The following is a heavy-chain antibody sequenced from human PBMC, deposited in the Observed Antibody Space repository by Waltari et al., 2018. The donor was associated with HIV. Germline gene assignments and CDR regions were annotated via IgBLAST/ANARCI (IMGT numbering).Heavy chain of an antibody. CDR3: VRDIYYGSGSYWDY. CDR1: GFNLKNYE. Sequence: EVHLVESGGGLKPPGGSLRLSCEVSGFNLKNYEMNWVRQAPGKGLEWVSYIDTTGTTIHYADSVRGRFTIFRNTVSNSLFLHMNNLKTEDTATYYCVRDIYYGSGSYWDYWGPGTGVTVSS. CDR2: IDTTGTTI. V-gene: IGHV3-48*03. D-gene: IGHD3-10*01. J-gene: IGHJ4*02.